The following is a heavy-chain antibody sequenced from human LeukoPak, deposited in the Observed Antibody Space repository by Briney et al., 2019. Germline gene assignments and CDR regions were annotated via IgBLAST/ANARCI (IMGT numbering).Heavy chain of an antibody. J-gene: IGHJ4*02. CDR1: GFTFSNYY. V-gene: IGHV3-11*01. Sequence: GGSLRLSCAASGFTFSNYYMTWIRQAPGKGLEWVAHTSSTGSIIYHADSVKGRFTISRDNARNSLFLQMDSLRVEDTAVYYCARGCSSTYCDLGTFDFWGQGALVTVSS. D-gene: IGHD2-2*01. CDR3: ARGCSSTYCDLGTFDF. CDR2: TSSTGSII.